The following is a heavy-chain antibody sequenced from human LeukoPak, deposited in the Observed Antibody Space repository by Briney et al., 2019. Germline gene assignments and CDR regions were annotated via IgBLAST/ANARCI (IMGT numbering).Heavy chain of an antibody. V-gene: IGHV3-9*01. D-gene: IGHD6-19*01. J-gene: IGHJ4*02. CDR3: AKDSSSGWYLLFDY. CDR1: GFIFYDYA. Sequence: GGSLRLSCVASGFIFYDYAMHWVRQVPGKGLEWVSGLSWNSGIIGYADSVKGRFTISRDNAKNSLYLQMNSLRAEDTAFYYCAKDSSSGWYLLFDYWGQGTLVTVSS. CDR2: LSWNSGII.